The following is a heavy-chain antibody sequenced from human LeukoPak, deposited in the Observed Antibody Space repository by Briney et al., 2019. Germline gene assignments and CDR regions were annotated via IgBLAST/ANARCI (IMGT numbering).Heavy chain of an antibody. CDR1: GGTFSSYA. J-gene: IGHJ3*02. D-gene: IGHD5-18*01. CDR2: IIPIFGTA. Sequence: SVKVSCKASGGTFSSYAISWVRQAPGQGLEWIGGIIPIFGTANYAQKFQGRVTITADESTSTAYMELSSLRSEDTAVYYCARTAMVTVAAFDIWGQGTMVTVSS. CDR3: ARTAMVTVAAFDI. V-gene: IGHV1-69*13.